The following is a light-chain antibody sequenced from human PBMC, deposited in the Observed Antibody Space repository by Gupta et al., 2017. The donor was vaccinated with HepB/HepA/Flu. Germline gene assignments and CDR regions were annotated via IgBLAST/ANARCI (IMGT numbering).Light chain of an antibody. Sequence: DIQLTQSPSFLSASVGDRVTITCRASQGISSYLAWYQQKPGKAPQFLISAASTLQTGVPSRFSGSGSGTEFTLTITSLQPEDFATYYCQQVDTSPITFDGGTKVEIK. J-gene: IGKJ4*01. V-gene: IGKV1-9*01. CDR1: QGISSY. CDR2: AAS. CDR3: QQVDTSPIT.